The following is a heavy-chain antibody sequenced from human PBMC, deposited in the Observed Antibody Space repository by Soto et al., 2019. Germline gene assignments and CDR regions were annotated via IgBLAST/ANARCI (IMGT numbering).Heavy chain of an antibody. J-gene: IGHJ4*02. Sequence: EVQLLESGGGLVQPGGSLRLSCAASGFTFSSYAMSWVRQAPGKGLEWVSAISGSGVSTYYADSVKGRFTISRDNSKNTLYMQMNSLRAEDTAVYYCAKEGEHSSGWANFDYWGQGTLVTVSS. CDR3: AKEGEHSSGWANFDY. D-gene: IGHD6-19*01. CDR2: ISGSGVST. V-gene: IGHV3-23*01. CDR1: GFTFSSYA.